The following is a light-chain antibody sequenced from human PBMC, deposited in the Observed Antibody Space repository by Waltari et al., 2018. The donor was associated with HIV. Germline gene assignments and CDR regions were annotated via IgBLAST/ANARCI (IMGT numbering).Light chain of an antibody. Sequence: QSVLTQPPSVSAAPGQKVTISCSGSSSNIGNNYVSWYQQLPGTAPKLLIYDNNKRPAGSPDRFSGAKAGTAATLGITGLQTGDEADYYCGTWDSSLSAGVFGGGTKRTVL. CDR3: GTWDSSLSAGV. CDR1: SSNIGNNY. CDR2: DNN. J-gene: IGLJ3*02. V-gene: IGLV1-51*01.